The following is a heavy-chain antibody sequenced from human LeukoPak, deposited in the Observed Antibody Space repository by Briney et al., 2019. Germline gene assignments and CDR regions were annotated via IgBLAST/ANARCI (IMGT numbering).Heavy chain of an antibody. CDR3: AKISSSAESNFDY. Sequence: GGSLRLSCAASGFTFSSYAMHWVRQAPGKGLEWVAFIWPDGSKKYYADSVKGRFAISRENSKNTVYLQMNDLSPEDTALYFCAKISSSAESNFDYWGQGTLLTVSS. D-gene: IGHD6-25*01. V-gene: IGHV3-33*08. J-gene: IGHJ4*02. CDR1: GFTFSSYA. CDR2: IWPDGSKK.